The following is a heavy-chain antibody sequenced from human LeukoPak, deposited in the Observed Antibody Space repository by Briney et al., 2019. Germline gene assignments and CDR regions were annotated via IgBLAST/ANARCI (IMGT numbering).Heavy chain of an antibody. D-gene: IGHD3-22*01. Sequence: PGGSLRLSCAASGFTFSVYWMHWVRQVPGKGLVWVSRVNTDGSSTTYADSVKGRSTISRDNAKNTLYLQLNSLRAEDTAVYYCAREYYFDSSYYYPVDYWGQGTLVTVSS. CDR3: AREYYFDSSYYYPVDY. V-gene: IGHV3-74*01. CDR2: VNTDGSST. J-gene: IGHJ4*02. CDR1: GFTFSVYW.